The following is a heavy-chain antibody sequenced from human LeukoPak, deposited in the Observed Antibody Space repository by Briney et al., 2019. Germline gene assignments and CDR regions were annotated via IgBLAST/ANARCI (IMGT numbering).Heavy chain of an antibody. V-gene: IGHV3-73*01. D-gene: IGHD3-10*01. J-gene: IGHJ4*02. CDR2: IRSKANSYAT. Sequence: GGSLRLSCAASGFTFSGSAMHWVRQASGKGLEWVGRIRSKANSYATAYAASVKGRFTISRDDSKNTAYLQMNSLKTEDTAVYYCTRSMVRGVDSFDYWGQGTLVTVSS. CDR3: TRSMVRGVDSFDY. CDR1: GFTFSGSA.